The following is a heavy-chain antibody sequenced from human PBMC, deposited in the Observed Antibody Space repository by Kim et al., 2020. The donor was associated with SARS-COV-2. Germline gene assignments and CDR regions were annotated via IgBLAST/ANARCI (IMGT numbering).Heavy chain of an antibody. V-gene: IGHV3-9*01. CDR3: AKDITLLWFGRDDAFDI. CDR1: GFTFDDYA. J-gene: IGHJ3*02. CDR2: ISWNSGSI. Sequence: GGSLRLSCAASGFTFDDYAMHWVRQAPGKGLEWVSGISWNSGSIGYADSVKGRFTISRDNAKNSLYLQMNSLRAEDTALYYCAKDITLLWFGRDDAFDIWGQGTMVTVSS. D-gene: IGHD3-10*01.